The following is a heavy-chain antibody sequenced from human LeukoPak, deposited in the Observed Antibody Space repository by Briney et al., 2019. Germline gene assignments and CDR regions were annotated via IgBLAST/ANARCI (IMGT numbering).Heavy chain of an antibody. Sequence: PSETLSLTCTVSGGSVSSGSYHWSWIRQPPGKGLEWIGYIHYTGSTNYNPSLKSRVTMSVDTSKNQFSLKLISVTAADTAVYFCARGPYCSGGSCYYFDYWGQGTLVTVSS. CDR2: IHYTGST. V-gene: IGHV4-61*01. J-gene: IGHJ4*02. CDR1: GGSVSSGSYH. CDR3: ARGPYCSGGSCYYFDY. D-gene: IGHD2-15*01.